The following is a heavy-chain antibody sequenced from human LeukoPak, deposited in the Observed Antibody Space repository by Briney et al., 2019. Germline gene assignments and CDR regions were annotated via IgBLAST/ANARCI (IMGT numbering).Heavy chain of an antibody. CDR1: GFTFSAFW. J-gene: IGHJ4*02. CDR2: IDSDGSST. D-gene: IGHD3-22*01. V-gene: IGHV3-74*01. CDR3: AKVGEYHYDTSGYYYASPFDY. Sequence: GGSLRLSCAASGFTFSAFWMHWVRQAPGKGLVWVSRIDSDGSSTTYADSVKGRFTISRDNAKNSLYLQMNSLRAEDTAVYYCAKVGEYHYDTSGYYYASPFDYWGQATLVTVSS.